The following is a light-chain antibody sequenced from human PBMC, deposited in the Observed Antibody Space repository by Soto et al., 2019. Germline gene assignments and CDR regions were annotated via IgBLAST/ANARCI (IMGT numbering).Light chain of an antibody. Sequence: QSVLTQPASVSGSPGQSITISCTGTSSDVGGYNYVSWYQQHPGKAPKLVIYDVSNRPSGVSNCFSGSKSGNTASLTISGLQAEDEADYYCNSYTSSSTYVFGTGTKATVL. CDR2: DVS. CDR3: NSYTSSSTYV. J-gene: IGLJ1*01. V-gene: IGLV2-14*01. CDR1: SSDVGGYNY.